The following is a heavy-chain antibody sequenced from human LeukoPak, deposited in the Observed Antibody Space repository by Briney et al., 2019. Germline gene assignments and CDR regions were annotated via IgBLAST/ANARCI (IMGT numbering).Heavy chain of an antibody. CDR2: IIPIFGTA. V-gene: IGHV1-69*01. CDR1: GGTFSSYA. D-gene: IGHD2-15*01. J-gene: IGHJ6*02. CDR3: AGGGPGPIRDKHYYYGMDV. Sequence: ASVKVSCKASGGTFSSYAISWVRQAPGQGLEWMGGIIPIFGTANYAQKFQGRVTITADESTSTAYMELSSLRSEDTAVYYCAGGGPGPIRDKHYYYGMDVWGQGTTVTVSS.